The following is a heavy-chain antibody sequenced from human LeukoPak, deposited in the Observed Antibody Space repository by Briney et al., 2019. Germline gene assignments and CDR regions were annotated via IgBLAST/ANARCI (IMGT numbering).Heavy chain of an antibody. CDR3: ARNAAGYDP. J-gene: IGHJ5*02. CDR1: GSTFNTFW. Sequence: GSLRLSCAASGSTFNTFWMSWVRQTPGKGLEWVANIKEDGTKKYYVDSVKGRFTISRDNAENSLYLQMNSLRAEDTAVYYCARNAAGYDPWGQGTLVTVS. V-gene: IGHV3-7*01. CDR2: IKEDGTKK. D-gene: IGHD6-13*01.